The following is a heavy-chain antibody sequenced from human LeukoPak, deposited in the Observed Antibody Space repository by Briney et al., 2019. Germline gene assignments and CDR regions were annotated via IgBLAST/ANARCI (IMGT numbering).Heavy chain of an antibody. D-gene: IGHD3-22*01. V-gene: IGHV4-34*01. J-gene: IGHJ4*02. CDR2: INHSGST. Sequence: ESSETLSLTCTVSGGSISSYYWSWIRQPPGKGLEWIGEINHSGSTNYNPSLKSRVTISVDTSKNQFSLKLSSVTAADTAVYYCARGLTMISELYYFDYWGQGTLVTVSS. CDR1: GGSISSYY. CDR3: ARGLTMISELYYFDY.